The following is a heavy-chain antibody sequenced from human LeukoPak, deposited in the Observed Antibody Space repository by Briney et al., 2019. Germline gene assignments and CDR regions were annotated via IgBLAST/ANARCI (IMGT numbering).Heavy chain of an antibody. Sequence: SETLSLTCTVSGGSISSSSYYWSWIRQPPGKGLEWIGEINHSGSTNYNPSLKSRVTISVDTSKNQFSLKLSSVTAADTAVYYCARARVLWFGELNWFDPWGQGTLVTVSS. CDR1: GGSISSSSYY. J-gene: IGHJ5*02. V-gene: IGHV4-39*07. CDR2: INHSGST. CDR3: ARARVLWFGELNWFDP. D-gene: IGHD3-10*01.